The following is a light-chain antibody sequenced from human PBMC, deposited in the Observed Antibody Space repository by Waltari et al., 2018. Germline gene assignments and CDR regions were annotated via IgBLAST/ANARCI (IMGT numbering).Light chain of an antibody. CDR3: ASYPSGSTHVA. CDR2: DVS. CDR1: SSDIGVYPD. V-gene: IGLV2-14*01. J-gene: IGLJ2*01. Sequence: QSALTQPASVSGSPGRSITISCTGTSSDIGVYPDVSWYQQFPGKAPKLIIYDVSKRPSGVSNRFSGSKSGDSASLTISGLQVDDEAHYHCASYPSGSTHVAFGGGTQVTVL.